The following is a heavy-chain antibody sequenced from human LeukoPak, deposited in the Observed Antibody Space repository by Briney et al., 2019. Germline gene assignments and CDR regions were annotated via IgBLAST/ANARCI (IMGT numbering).Heavy chain of an antibody. CDR2: ISNSGSSI. CDR3: ARGTSEVGATYFDY. CDR1: GVTFSDCY. D-gene: IGHD1-26*01. Sequence: GGSLRLSCAASGVTFSDCYMSWIRQAPGKGPEWISYISNSGSSIFYTDSVRGRFTISRDNAKNSLYLQMNSLRAEDTAVYYCARGTSEVGATYFDYWGQGTLVTVSS. V-gene: IGHV3-11*04. J-gene: IGHJ4*02.